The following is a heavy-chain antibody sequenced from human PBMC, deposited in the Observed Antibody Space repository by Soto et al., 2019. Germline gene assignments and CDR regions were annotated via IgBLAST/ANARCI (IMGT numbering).Heavy chain of an antibody. Sequence: GGSLRLSCTASGFTFSSYAMSWVRQAPGKGLEWVSAISGSGGSTYYADSVKGRFTTSRDNSKNTLYLQMNSLRAEDTAVYYCAKVVIPDIVATFPDYWGQGTLVTVSS. J-gene: IGHJ4*02. CDR1: GFTFSSYA. D-gene: IGHD5-12*01. CDR3: AKVVIPDIVATFPDY. CDR2: ISGSGGST. V-gene: IGHV3-23*01.